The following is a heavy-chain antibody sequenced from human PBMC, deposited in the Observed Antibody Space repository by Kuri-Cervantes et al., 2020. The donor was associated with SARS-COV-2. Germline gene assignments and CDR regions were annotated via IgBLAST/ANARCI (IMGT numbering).Heavy chain of an antibody. CDR1: GFTFSSYG. J-gene: IGHJ4*02. Sequence: GGSLRLSCAASGFTFSSYGMNWVRQAPGKGLEYVSSISSSSSYIYYADSVKGRFTISRDNAKNSLYLLMNTLRAEDTAVYYCATTGYSSGWYNFDYWGQGTLVTVSS. CDR2: ISSSSSYI. V-gene: IGHV3-21*01. D-gene: IGHD6-19*01. CDR3: ATTGYSSGWYNFDY.